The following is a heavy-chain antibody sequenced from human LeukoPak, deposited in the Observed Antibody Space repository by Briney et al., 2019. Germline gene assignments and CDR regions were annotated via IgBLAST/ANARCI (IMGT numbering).Heavy chain of an antibody. J-gene: IGHJ3*02. CDR1: SGSISTSNYY. D-gene: IGHD6-13*01. Sequence: SETLSLTCTVSSGSISTSNYYWGWVRQPPGKALEWIGNIFYSGSTNYNPSLKSRVTISVDTSKNQFSLKLSSVTAADTAVYYCARHSRYSSSWRTLGGRIDIWGQGTMVTVSS. CDR3: ARHSRYSSSWRTLGGRIDI. V-gene: IGHV4-39*01. CDR2: IFYSGST.